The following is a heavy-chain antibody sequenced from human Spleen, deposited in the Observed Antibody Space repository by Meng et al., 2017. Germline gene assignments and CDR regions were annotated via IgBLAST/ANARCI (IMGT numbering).Heavy chain of an antibody. CDR1: GFIFSASD. V-gene: IGHV3-73*01. CDR3: SGHIDY. CDR2: IITKPNNYAT. Sequence: GESLKISCAASGFIFSASDIHWVRQASGKGLEWVGRIITKPNNYATAYGASVKGRFTISRDDSKNTVYLQMNSLKTEDTAVYYCSGHIDYWGQGTLVTVSS. J-gene: IGHJ4*02.